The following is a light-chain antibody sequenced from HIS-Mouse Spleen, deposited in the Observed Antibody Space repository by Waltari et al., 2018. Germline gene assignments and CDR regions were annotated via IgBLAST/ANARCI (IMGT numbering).Light chain of an antibody. CDR2: DDS. CDR1: NIGKKS. Sequence: SYVLTQPPSVSVAPGKTARISCGGNNIGKKSVHSYQQKPGQAPVLVVYDDSDRPSGIPERFSGSNSGNTATLTISRVEAGDEADYYCQVWDSSSDHVVFGGGTKLTVL. V-gene: IGLV3-21*03. CDR3: QVWDSSSDHVV. J-gene: IGLJ2*01.